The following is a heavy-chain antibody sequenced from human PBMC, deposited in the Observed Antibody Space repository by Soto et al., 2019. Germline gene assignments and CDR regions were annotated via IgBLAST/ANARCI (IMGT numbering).Heavy chain of an antibody. J-gene: IGHJ6*02. Sequence: PXGSLRLICAASGLTFSSYAKSWVRQAPGKGLEWVSALSDSGGSTYYADSVKGRFTISRDTSKNTLYLQMDDLRAEDTAIYYCAKWRHDWGYYYYGMDVWGQRTTVTVSS. V-gene: IGHV3-23*01. CDR3: AKWRHDWGYYYYGMDV. CDR2: LSDSGGST. D-gene: IGHD7-27*01. CDR1: GLTFSSYA.